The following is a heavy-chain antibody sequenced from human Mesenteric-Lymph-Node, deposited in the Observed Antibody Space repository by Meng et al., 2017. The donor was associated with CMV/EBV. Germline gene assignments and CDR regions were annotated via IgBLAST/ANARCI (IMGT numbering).Heavy chain of an antibody. Sequence: KASGYTFTSYGISWVRQAPGQGLEWMGWISAYNGNTNYAQKLQGRVTMTTDTSTSTAYMELRSLRSDDTAVYYCARDYTVTTALHFDYWGQGTLVTVSS. CDR3: ARDYTVTTALHFDY. J-gene: IGHJ4*02. D-gene: IGHD4-17*01. V-gene: IGHV1-18*04. CDR2: ISAYNGNT. CDR1: GYTFTSYG.